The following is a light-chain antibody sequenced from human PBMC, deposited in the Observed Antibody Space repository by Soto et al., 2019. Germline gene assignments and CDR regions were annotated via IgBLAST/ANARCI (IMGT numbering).Light chain of an antibody. CDR1: QSVSSY. V-gene: IGKV3-11*01. J-gene: IGKJ4*01. Sequence: EHVLTQAPRTLSLSPGERSTLSCRASQSVSSYLAWDQQKPGQAPRXLIYDASNRATGIPARFSGSGSGTEFTLTITSLEPEDSAVYDCQHRSNWLAFGGGTKVDIK. CDR2: DAS. CDR3: QHRSNWLA.